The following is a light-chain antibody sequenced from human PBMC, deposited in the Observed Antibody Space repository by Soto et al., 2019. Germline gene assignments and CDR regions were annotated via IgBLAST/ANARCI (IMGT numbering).Light chain of an antibody. Sequence: QSALTQPASVSGSPGQSITISCTGTSSDVGGYNYVSWYQLHPGKAPKLMIYDVSNRPSGVSNRFSGSKSGNTASLTISGLQAEDEADYYCRSYTSSSTYVFGTGTKVTV. J-gene: IGLJ1*01. CDR2: DVS. V-gene: IGLV2-14*01. CDR3: RSYTSSSTYV. CDR1: SSDVGGYNY.